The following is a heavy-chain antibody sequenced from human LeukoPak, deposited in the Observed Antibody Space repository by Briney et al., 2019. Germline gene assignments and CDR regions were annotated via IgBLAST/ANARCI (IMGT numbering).Heavy chain of an antibody. CDR1: GFTFSTHA. J-gene: IGHJ4*02. V-gene: IGHV3-23*01. CDR3: AKGPRQQLVTRFDN. CDR2: ISASGGST. Sequence: QPGGSLRLSCAASGFTFSTHAMSWVRQAPGKGLEWVSDISASGGSTYYADSVKGRFTVSRDNSKNTLYLQMRSLRADDTAVYYCAKGPRQQLVTRFDNWGQGTLVTVSS. D-gene: IGHD6-13*01.